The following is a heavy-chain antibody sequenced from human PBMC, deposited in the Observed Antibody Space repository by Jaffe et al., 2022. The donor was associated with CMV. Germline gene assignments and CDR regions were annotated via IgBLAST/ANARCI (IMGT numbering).Heavy chain of an antibody. CDR1: GGSISSGGYY. D-gene: IGHD3-22*01. CDR3: ARDGSYYYDSSGPKDYYYYGMDV. Sequence: QVQLQESGPGLVKPSQTLSLTCTVSGGSISSGGYYWSWIRQHPGKGLEWIGYIYYSGSTYYNPSLKSRVTISVDTSKNQFSLKLSSVTAADTAVYYCARDGSYYYDSSGPKDYYYYGMDVWGQGTTVTVSS. J-gene: IGHJ6*02. CDR2: IYYSGST. V-gene: IGHV4-31*03.